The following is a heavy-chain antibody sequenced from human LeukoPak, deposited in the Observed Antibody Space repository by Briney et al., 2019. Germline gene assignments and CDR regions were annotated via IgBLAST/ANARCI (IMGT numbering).Heavy chain of an antibody. V-gene: IGHV3-74*01. CDR3: ARGGYDHAFDI. D-gene: IGHD2-15*01. J-gene: IGHJ3*02. CDR1: RFTFSSYW. CDR2: IGNDGSDT. Sequence: GGSLRLSCAASRFTFSSYWFHWVRQAPGKGLVWFSRIGNDGSDTIYADSVKGRFTISRDNAKSTLYLQMNSLKAEDTAVYYCARGGYDHAFDIWGQGTMVTVSS.